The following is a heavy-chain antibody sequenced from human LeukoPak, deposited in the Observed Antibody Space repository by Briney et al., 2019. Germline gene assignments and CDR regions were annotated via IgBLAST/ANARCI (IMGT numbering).Heavy chain of an antibody. CDR1: GFTFSDYF. CDR2: ISGSGGST. D-gene: IGHD6-13*01. Sequence: GGSLRLSCATSGFTFSDYFMDWVRQAPGKGLEWVSAISGSGGSTYYADSVKGRFTISRDNAKNSLYLQMNSLRAEDTAVYYCARAPSEAAAGRGDDAFDIRGQGTMVTVSS. J-gene: IGHJ3*02. V-gene: IGHV3-69-1*02. CDR3: ARAPSEAAAGRGDDAFDI.